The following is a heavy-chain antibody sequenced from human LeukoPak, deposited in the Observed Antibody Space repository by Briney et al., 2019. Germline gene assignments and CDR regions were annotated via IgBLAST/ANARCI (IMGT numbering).Heavy chain of an antibody. D-gene: IGHD6-13*01. J-gene: IGHJ4*02. V-gene: IGHV1-2*02. CDR2: INPNSGGT. Sequence: ASVKVSCKASGYTFTGYYMHWVRQAPGQGLEWMGWINPNSGGTNYAQKFQGGVTMTRDTSISTAYMELSRLRSDDTAVYYCARVTGYSSSWYDYWGQGTLVTVSS. CDR1: GYTFTGYY. CDR3: ARVTGYSSSWYDY.